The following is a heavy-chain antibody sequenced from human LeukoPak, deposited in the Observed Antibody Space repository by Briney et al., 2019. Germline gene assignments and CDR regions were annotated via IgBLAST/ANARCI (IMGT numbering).Heavy chain of an antibody. CDR1: GDCISSYY. CDR2: IYYSGST. CDR3: ARDRQATTAYDAFDI. D-gene: IGHD4-17*01. J-gene: IGHJ3*02. V-gene: IGHV4-59*01. Sequence: SETLTLTCNVSGDCISSYYWIWILQPPGKGLAWIGHIYYSGSTKYNPSLKSRVTISVDTSKNQFSLKLSSVTAADTAVYYCARDRQATTAYDAFDIWGRGTMVTVSS.